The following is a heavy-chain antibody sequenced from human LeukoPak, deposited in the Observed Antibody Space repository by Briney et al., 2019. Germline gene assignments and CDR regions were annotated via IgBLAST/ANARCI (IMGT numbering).Heavy chain of an antibody. J-gene: IGHJ4*02. Sequence: KPSETLSLTCTVSGGSISSYYWSWIRQPPGKGLEWIGYIYYSGSTNYNPPLKSRVTISVDTSKNQFSLKLSSVTAADTAVYYCARGRGSSGWYFPYWGQGTLVTVSS. V-gene: IGHV4-59*01. CDR3: ARGRGSSGWYFPY. CDR1: GGSISSYY. CDR2: IYYSGST. D-gene: IGHD6-19*01.